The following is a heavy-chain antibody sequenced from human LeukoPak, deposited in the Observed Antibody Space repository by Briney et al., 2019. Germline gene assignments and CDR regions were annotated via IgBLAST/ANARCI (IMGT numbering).Heavy chain of an antibody. Sequence: PSETLSLTCTVSGGSISSGSYYWSWIRQPAGNGLDWIGRIYTSGSINYNPSLKSRVTISGDTSMNQFSLKLSSVTAADTAVYYCARDPPLLWFGELNDAFDIWGQGTMVTVSS. D-gene: IGHD3-10*01. CDR2: IYTSGSI. V-gene: IGHV4-61*02. CDR3: ARDPPLLWFGELNDAFDI. CDR1: GGSISSGSYY. J-gene: IGHJ3*02.